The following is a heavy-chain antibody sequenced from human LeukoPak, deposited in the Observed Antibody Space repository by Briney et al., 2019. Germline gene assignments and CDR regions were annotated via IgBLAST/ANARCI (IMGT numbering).Heavy chain of an antibody. CDR3: ARNYHDSSGYQESAFDY. CDR1: GFTFSSYG. D-gene: IGHD3-22*01. J-gene: IGHJ4*02. V-gene: IGHV3-33*07. Sequence: SGGSLRLSCAASGFTFSSYGMYWVRQAPGKGLEWVAAIWYDGSYKNYADSVKGRFTLSRDNSKKTLYLQMSSLRVEDTAVYYCARNYHDSSGYQESAFDYWGQGTLVTVSS. CDR2: IWYDGSYK.